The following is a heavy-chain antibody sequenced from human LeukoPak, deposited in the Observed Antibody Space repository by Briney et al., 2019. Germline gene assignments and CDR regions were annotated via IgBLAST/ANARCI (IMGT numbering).Heavy chain of an antibody. J-gene: IGHJ4*02. Sequence: GGSLRLSCAASGFPFSTYNMNWVRQAPGKGLEWVSYISSSSTFIKYADSVKGRFTTSRDNAKSSLFLQLNSLRAEDTAVYYCARDGGKGYESDCWGQGTLVTVSS. V-gene: IGHV3-21*05. CDR2: ISSSSTFI. CDR1: GFPFSTYN. D-gene: IGHD2-15*01. CDR3: ARDGGKGYESDC.